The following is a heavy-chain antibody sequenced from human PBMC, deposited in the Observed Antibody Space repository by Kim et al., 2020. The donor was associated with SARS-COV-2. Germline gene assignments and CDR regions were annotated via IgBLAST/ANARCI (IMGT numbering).Heavy chain of an antibody. D-gene: IGHD3-10*01. J-gene: IGHJ5*02. V-gene: IGHV4-59*01. Sequence: NPSLKSPVTISVDTSKTQFSLKLSSVTAADTAVYYCARDRGVLWFGEFDPWGQGTLVTVSS. CDR3: ARDRGVLWFGEFDP.